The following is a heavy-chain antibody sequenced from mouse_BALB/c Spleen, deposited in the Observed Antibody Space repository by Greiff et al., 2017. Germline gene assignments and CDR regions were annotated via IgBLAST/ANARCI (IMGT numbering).Heavy chain of an antibody. D-gene: IGHD1-1*01. V-gene: IGHV5-9-4*01. CDR3: ARAPYGSSPYYAMDY. CDR1: GFTFSSYA. CDR2: ISSGGSYT. Sequence: EVKVEESGGGLVKPGGSLKLSCAASGFTFSSYAMSWVRQSPEKRLEWVAEISSGGSYTYYPDTVTGRFTISRDNAKNTLYLEMSSLRSEDTAMYYCARAPYGSSPYYAMDYWGQGTSVTVSS. J-gene: IGHJ4*01.